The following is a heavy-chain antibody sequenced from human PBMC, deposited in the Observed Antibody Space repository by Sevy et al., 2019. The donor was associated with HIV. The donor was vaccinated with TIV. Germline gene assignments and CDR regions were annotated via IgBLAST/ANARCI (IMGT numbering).Heavy chain of an antibody. CDR1: GFTFSSYG. D-gene: IGHD3-16*02. J-gene: IGHJ4*02. V-gene: IGHV3-30*03. Sequence: GGSLRLSCAASGFTFSSYGMHWVRQAPGKGLEWVAVISYDGSNKYYADSVKGRFTISRDNSKNTLYLQMNSLRAEDTAVYYCARDLHYGYVWARYRYDYWGQGTLVTVSS. CDR3: ARDLHYGYVWARYRYDY. CDR2: ISYDGSNK.